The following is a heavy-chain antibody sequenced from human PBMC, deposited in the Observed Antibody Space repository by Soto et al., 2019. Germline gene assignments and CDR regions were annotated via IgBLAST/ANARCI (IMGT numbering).Heavy chain of an antibody. V-gene: IGHV3-30-3*01. CDR1: GFTFSSYA. D-gene: IGHD3-16*02. J-gene: IGHJ6*02. Sequence: QVQLVESGGGVVQPGRSLRLSCAASGFTFSSYAMHWVRQAPGKGLEWVAVISYDGSNKYYADSVKGRFTISRDNSKNTLYLQMNSLRAEDTAVYYCARERYVYVWGSYRYYYYHGMDVWGQGTTVTVSS. CDR3: ARERYVYVWGSYRYYYYHGMDV. CDR2: ISYDGSNK.